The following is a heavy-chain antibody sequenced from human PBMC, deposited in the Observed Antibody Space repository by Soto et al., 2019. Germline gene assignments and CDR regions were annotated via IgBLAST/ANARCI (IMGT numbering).Heavy chain of an antibody. D-gene: IGHD6-13*01. J-gene: IGHJ4*02. CDR1: GYTFTSYG. CDR3: ASFQHSTAAAGTVHRYFDY. Sequence: QVQLVQSGAEVKKPGASVKVSCKASGYTFTSYGISWVRQALGQGLEWMGWISAYNGNTNYAQKLQGRVTMTTDTSTSTAYMERRSLRSDDTAVYYCASFQHSTAAAGTVHRYFDYWGQGTLVTVSS. V-gene: IGHV1-18*01. CDR2: ISAYNGNT.